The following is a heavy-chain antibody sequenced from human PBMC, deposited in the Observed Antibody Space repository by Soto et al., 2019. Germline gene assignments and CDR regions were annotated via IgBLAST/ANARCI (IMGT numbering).Heavy chain of an antibody. CDR1: GGSFSGYY. V-gene: IGHV4-34*01. CDR2: INHSGST. J-gene: IGHJ6*02. Sequence: PSETLSLTCAVYGGSFSGYYWSWIRQPPGKGLEWIGEINHSGSTNYNPSLKSRVTISVDTSKNQFSLKLSSVTAADTAVYYCARERARAYYYYYGMDVWGQGTTVTVSS. CDR3: ARERARAYYYYYGMDV.